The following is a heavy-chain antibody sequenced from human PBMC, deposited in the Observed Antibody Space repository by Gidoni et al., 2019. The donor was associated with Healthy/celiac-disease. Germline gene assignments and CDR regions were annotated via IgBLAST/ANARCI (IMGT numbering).Heavy chain of an antibody. J-gene: IGHJ3*02. CDR2: INPNSGGT. CDR3: ASPIMAVEGFDI. V-gene: IGHV1-2*02. CDR1: AYTFTGYY. D-gene: IGHD6-19*01. Sequence: QVQLAQSGAEVKEPGASVKASCQASAYTFTGYYMHWVRQAPGQGLEWMGGINPNSGGTNYAQKFQGRVTMTRDTSISTAYMELSRLRSDDTAVYYCASPIMAVEGFDIWGQGTMVTVSS.